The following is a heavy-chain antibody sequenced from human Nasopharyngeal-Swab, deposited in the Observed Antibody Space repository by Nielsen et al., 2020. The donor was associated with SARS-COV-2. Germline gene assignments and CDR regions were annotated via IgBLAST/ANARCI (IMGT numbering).Heavy chain of an antibody. CDR3: ARVMRGRYECDS. V-gene: IGHV3-7*02. J-gene: IGHJ4*02. CDR1: GFTFSSYW. D-gene: IGHD1-26*01. Sequence: GESLKISCAASGFTFSSYWMSWVRQAPGKGLEWVANIKQDGSEKYYVDSVKGRFTISRDNAKNSLYLQMNSLRAEDTAVYYCARVMRGRYECDSWGQGTLVTVSS. CDR2: IKQDGSEK.